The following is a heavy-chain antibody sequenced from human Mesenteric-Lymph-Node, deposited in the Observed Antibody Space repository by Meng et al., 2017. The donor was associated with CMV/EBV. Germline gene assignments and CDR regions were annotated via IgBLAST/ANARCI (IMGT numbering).Heavy chain of an antibody. V-gene: IGHV1-2*02. CDR3: ARERSGRGYDDGDYDAFDI. Sequence: ASVKVSCKASGYTFTGYYMHWVRQAPAQGLEWMGWINPNSGGTNYAQKFQGRVTMTRDTSISTAYMELSRLRSDDTAVYYCARERSGRGYDDGDYDAFDIWGQGTMVTVSS. CDR1: GYTFTGYY. J-gene: IGHJ3*02. CDR2: INPNSGGT. D-gene: IGHD5-12*01.